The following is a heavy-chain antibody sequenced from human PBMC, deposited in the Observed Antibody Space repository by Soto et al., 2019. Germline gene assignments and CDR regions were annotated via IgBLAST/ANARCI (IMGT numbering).Heavy chain of an antibody. CDR1: GYSFTSYW. J-gene: IGHJ5*02. D-gene: IGHD2-21*02. CDR2: IYPGDSDT. V-gene: IGHV5-51*01. Sequence: GESLKLSCRAYGYSFTSYWIGWVRQMPGKGLEWMGIIYPGDSDTRYSPSFQGQVTISVDKSISTAYLQWSSLKASDTAMYYCARLPPGYGGNSWFDLWGLGSLVTVSS. CDR3: ARLPPGYGGNSWFDL.